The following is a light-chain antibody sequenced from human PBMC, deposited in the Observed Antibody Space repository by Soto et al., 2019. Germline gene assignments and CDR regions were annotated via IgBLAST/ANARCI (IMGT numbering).Light chain of an antibody. CDR2: DAS. J-gene: IGKJ1*01. V-gene: IGKV3-11*01. CDR1: QSVSSY. CDR3: QQSSNWLRWT. Sequence: EIVLTQSPATLSLSPGERATLSCRASQSVSSYLAWYQQKPGQAPRLLIYDASNRATGIPARFSGSGSGTASTLTISSLGSEDFAVYYCQQSSNWLRWTFGQGTKVEIK.